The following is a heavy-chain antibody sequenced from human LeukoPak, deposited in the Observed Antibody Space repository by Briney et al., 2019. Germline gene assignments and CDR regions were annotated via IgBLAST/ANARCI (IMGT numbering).Heavy chain of an antibody. Sequence: ASVKVSCKASGYTFTGYYMHWVRQAPGQGLEWMGWINPNSGGTNYAQKFQGRVTMTRDTSISTAYMELSRLRSDDTAVYYCARAHYDFWSGYTTDDAFDIWGQETMVTVSS. V-gene: IGHV1-2*02. CDR1: GYTFTGYY. D-gene: IGHD3-3*01. CDR3: ARAHYDFWSGYTTDDAFDI. J-gene: IGHJ3*02. CDR2: INPNSGGT.